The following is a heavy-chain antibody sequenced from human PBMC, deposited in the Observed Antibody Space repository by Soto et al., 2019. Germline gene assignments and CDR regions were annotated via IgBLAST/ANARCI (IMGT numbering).Heavy chain of an antibody. V-gene: IGHV1-69*02. Sequence: ASVKVSCKASGGTFSSYTISWVRQAPGQGLEWMGRIIPILGIANYAQKFQGRVTITADKSTSTAYMEMSSLRVEDTAVYYCARGCGRASCPYYMEVWGKGTTVTVSS. CDR3: ARGCGRASCPYYMEV. D-gene: IGHD2-2*01. CDR1: GGTFSSYT. CDR2: IIPILGIA. J-gene: IGHJ6*03.